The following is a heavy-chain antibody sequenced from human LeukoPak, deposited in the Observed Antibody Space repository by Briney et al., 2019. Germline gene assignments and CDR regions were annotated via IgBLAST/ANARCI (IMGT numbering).Heavy chain of an antibody. CDR3: ARGAYGDYSYKFDP. Sequence: SETLSLTCTVSGGSISSYYWSWIRQPPGRGLEWIGYIYHSGSTNYNPSLKSRVTISVDKSRNQFSLRLSSVTAADTAVYYCARGAYGDYSYKFDPWGQGTLVTVSS. CDR1: GGSISSYY. J-gene: IGHJ5*02. D-gene: IGHD4-17*01. CDR2: IYHSGST. V-gene: IGHV4-59*12.